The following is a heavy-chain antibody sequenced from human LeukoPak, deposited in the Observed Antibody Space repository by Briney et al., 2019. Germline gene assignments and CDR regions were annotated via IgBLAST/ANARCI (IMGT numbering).Heavy chain of an antibody. CDR3: ARAGYYYDSKRKFDP. CDR1: GGSFSAYY. CDR2: INDSGST. D-gene: IGHD3-22*01. Sequence: PSETLSLTCAVYGGSFSAYYWTWIRQPPGKGLEWIGEINDSGSTNYNPSLTSRVTISVDTSKNQFSLKLSSVTAADTAVYYCARAGYYYDSKRKFDPWGQGTLVTVSS. V-gene: IGHV4-34*01. J-gene: IGHJ5*02.